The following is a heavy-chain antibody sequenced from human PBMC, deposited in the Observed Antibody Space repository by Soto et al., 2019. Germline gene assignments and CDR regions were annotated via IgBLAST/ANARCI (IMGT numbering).Heavy chain of an antibody. V-gene: IGHV3-21*01. CDR1: GFTFRSFT. Sequence: GGSLRLSCAASGFTFRSFTMNWVRQAPGKGLEWVSTISSNSAYIYYTDALRGRFTISRDNAKNSLHLQKNSLRAEDKAEYDWTRDASREISARGWFDPWGPGTLVTVSS. D-gene: IGHD3-10*01. J-gene: IGHJ5*02. CDR2: ISSNSAYI. CDR3: TRDASREISARGWFDP.